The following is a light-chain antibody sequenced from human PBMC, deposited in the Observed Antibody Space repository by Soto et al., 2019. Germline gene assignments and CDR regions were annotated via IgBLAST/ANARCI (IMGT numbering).Light chain of an antibody. CDR2: GAS. Sequence: IVLTQSPGTLSLSPGERATLSCRASQSVSSSYLAWYQQKPGQAPRLLIFGASGRATGIPDRFSGSGSGTDFTLTISRLEPEDFAVYYCQQYGSLSWTFGQGTKVDIK. CDR3: QQYGSLSWT. V-gene: IGKV3-20*01. CDR1: QSVSSSY. J-gene: IGKJ1*01.